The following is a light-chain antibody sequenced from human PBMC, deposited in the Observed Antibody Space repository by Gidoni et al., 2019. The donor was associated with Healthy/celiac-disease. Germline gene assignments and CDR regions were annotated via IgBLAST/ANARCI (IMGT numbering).Light chain of an antibody. CDR3: SSYTSSSTVV. V-gene: IGLV2-14*01. Sequence: QSARTLHASVSGSPGTSITISCTGTSSDVGGYTYVSWYQQHPGKAPKLMIYDVSNRPSGVSNRFSGSKSGNTASLTISGLQAEDEADYYCSSYTSSSTVVFGGGTKLTVL. CDR2: DVS. J-gene: IGLJ2*01. CDR1: SSDVGGYTY.